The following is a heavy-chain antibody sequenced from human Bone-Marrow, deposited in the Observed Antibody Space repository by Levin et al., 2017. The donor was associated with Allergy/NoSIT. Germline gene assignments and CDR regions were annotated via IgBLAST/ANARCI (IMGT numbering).Heavy chain of an antibody. J-gene: IGHJ3*02. V-gene: IGHV3-48*03. CDR1: GFTFSSYE. CDR3: ARHIYDFWSGSNAFDI. CDR2: ISSSGSTI. Sequence: PGGSLRLSCAASGFTFSSYEMNWVRQAPGKGLEWVSYISSSGSTIYYADSVKGRFTISRDNAKNSLYLQMNSLRAEDTAVYYCARHIYDFWSGSNAFDIWGQGTMVTVSS. D-gene: IGHD3-3*01.